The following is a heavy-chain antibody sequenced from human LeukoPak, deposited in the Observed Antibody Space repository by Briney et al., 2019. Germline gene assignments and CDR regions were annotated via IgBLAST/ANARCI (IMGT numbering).Heavy chain of an antibody. V-gene: IGHV3-23*01. CDR2: NCRSGDST. CDR1: GFTFSSLA. D-gene: IGHD6-19*01. CDR3: ERDPSEYEWKRGWYRDL. Sequence: GGSLRLSCAASGFTFSSLAMSWVRQAPGKGLEGVSGNCRSGDSTYYADSVKGRFTISRDNSKSTLALQMSSLRVEDTAVYYCERDPSEYEWKRGWYRDLWGQGSQVTVSS. J-gene: IGHJ5*02.